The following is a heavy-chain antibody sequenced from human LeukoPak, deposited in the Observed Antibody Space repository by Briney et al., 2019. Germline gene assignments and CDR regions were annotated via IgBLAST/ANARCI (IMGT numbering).Heavy chain of an antibody. D-gene: IGHD3-10*01. CDR2: IYYSGST. J-gene: IGHJ4*02. CDR3: ARDQAGGDLYFDY. V-gene: IGHV4-59*11. CDR1: GGSISSHY. Sequence: PSETLSLTCTGSGGSISSHYWSWIRQPPGKGLEWIGYIYYSGSTSYNPSLKSRVTISIDTSKNQFSLKLSSVTAADTAVYYCARDQAGGDLYFDYWGQGTLVTVSS.